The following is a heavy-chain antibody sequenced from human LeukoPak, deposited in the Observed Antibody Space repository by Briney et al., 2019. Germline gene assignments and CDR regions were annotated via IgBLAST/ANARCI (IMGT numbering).Heavy chain of an antibody. CDR2: ISGSGGST. V-gene: IGHV3-23*01. D-gene: IGHD3-22*01. CDR1: GFTFSSYG. CDR3: TTVERPYYYDSSGYYQLDY. Sequence: GGSLRLSCAASGFTFSSYGMSWVRQAPGKGLEWVSAISGSGGSTYYADSVKGRFTISRDNSKNTLYLQMNSLKTEDTAVYYCTTVERPYYYDSSGYYQLDYWGQGTLVTVSS. J-gene: IGHJ4*02.